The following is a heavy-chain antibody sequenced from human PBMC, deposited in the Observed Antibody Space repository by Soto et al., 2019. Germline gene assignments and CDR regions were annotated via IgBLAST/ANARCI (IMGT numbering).Heavy chain of an antibody. CDR2: INPSGGST. J-gene: IGHJ4*02. CDR3: AKGYDSSGYYPDGLYYFDY. V-gene: IGHV1-46*01. Sequence: ASVKVSCKASGYTFTSYYMHWVRQAPGQGLEWMGIINPSGGSTSYAQKFQGRVTMTRDTSTSTVYMELSSLRSEDTAVYYCAKGYDSSGYYPDGLYYFDYWGQGTLVTVSS. D-gene: IGHD3-22*01. CDR1: GYTFTSYY.